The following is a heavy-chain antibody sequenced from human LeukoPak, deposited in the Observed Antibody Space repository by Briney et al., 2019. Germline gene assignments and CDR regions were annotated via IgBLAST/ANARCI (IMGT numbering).Heavy chain of an antibody. Sequence: SETLSLTCTVSGGSISSSSYYWGWIRQPPGKGLEWIGSIYYSGSTYYNPSLKSRVTISVDTSKNQFSLKLSSVTAADTAVYYCARDHHGLRYFDWSPGHWGQGTLVTVSP. D-gene: IGHD3-9*01. CDR2: IYYSGST. CDR3: ARDHHGLRYFDWSPGH. CDR1: GGSISSSSYY. J-gene: IGHJ4*02. V-gene: IGHV4-39*07.